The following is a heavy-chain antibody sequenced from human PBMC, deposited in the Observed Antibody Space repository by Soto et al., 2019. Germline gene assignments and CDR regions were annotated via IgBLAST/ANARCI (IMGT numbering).Heavy chain of an antibody. CDR2: IIPIFGTA. V-gene: IGHV1-69*13. CDR1: GGTFSSYA. Sequence: ASVKVSCKASGGTFSSYAISWVRQAPGQGLEWMGGIIPIFGTANYAQKFQGRVTITADESTSTAYMELSSLRSEDTAVYYCARGNYQTTVVMGYYYYYGMDVWGQGTTVTVSS. D-gene: IGHD4-17*01. J-gene: IGHJ6*02. CDR3: ARGNYQTTVVMGYYYYYGMDV.